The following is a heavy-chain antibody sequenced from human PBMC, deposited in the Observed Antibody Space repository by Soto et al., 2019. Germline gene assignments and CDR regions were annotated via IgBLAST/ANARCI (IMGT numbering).Heavy chain of an antibody. Sequence: QVQLQESGPGLVKPSETLSLTCTVSGGSISNYYWSWIRQPPGKGLEWIAYIYYSGSTNYNPSLKSRVSISLGTSKNQFALRLSSVTAADTAVYYCARHIRAVSYSGMDVWGQGTTVTVSS. CDR2: IYYSGST. J-gene: IGHJ6*02. CDR3: ARHIRAVSYSGMDV. CDR1: GGSISNYY. V-gene: IGHV4-59*08. D-gene: IGHD3-3*02.